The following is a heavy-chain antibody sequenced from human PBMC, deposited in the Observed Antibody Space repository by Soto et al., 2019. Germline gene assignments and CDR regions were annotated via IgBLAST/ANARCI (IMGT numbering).Heavy chain of an antibody. CDR2: IIPIFGTA. V-gene: IGHV1-69*13. CDR1: GGTFSSYA. J-gene: IGHJ6*02. CDR3: AREGVPATAMASPHYYYYGMDV. Sequence: ASVKVSCKASGGTFSSYAISWVRQAPGQGLEWMGGIIPIFGTANYAQKFQGRVTITADESTSTAYMELSSLRSEDTAVYYCAREGVPATAMASPHYYYYGMDVWGQGTTVTVS. D-gene: IGHD2-2*01.